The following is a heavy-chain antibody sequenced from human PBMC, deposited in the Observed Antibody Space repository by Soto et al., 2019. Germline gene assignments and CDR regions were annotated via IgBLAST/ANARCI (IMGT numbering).Heavy chain of an antibody. Sequence: ESGGGVVQPGRSLRLSCAASEFTFSSYAIHWVRQAPGKGLEWVALISYDGSNKYYADSVKGRFTISRDNSKNTLYLQMNSLRAEDTAVYYCARHKRDLRFLEWSYYFDYWGQGTLVTVSS. CDR2: ISYDGSNK. CDR1: EFTFSSYA. J-gene: IGHJ4*02. CDR3: ARHKRDLRFLEWSYYFDY. V-gene: IGHV3-30-3*01. D-gene: IGHD3-3*01.